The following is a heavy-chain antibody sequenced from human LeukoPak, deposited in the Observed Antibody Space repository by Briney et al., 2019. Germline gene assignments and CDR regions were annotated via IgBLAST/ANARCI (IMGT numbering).Heavy chain of an antibody. J-gene: IGHJ4*02. CDR3: ANLPFTVTYYGSGSYYKN. CDR2: ISWNSASI. CDR1: GFTFDDYA. D-gene: IGHD3-10*01. Sequence: GGSLRLSCAASGFTFDDYAMHWVRQGPGKGLEWVSGISWNSASIAYADSVKGRFTISRDNAKNSLYLQMNSLRAEDTAVYYCANLPFTVTYYGSGSYYKNWGQGTLVTVSS. V-gene: IGHV3-9*01.